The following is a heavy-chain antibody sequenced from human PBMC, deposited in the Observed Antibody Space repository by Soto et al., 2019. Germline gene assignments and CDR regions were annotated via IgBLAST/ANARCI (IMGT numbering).Heavy chain of an antibody. D-gene: IGHD3-22*01. V-gene: IGHV4-30-2*01. J-gene: IGHJ5*02. CDR1: GGSISSGGYS. CDR2: IYHSGST. Sequence: SETLSLTCAVSGGSISSGGYSWSWIRQPPGKGLEWIGYIYHSGSTYYNPSLKSRVTISVDRSKNQFSLKLSSVTAADTAVYYCARGPYYYDTPIPFDPWGQGTLVTVSS. CDR3: ARGPYYYDTPIPFDP.